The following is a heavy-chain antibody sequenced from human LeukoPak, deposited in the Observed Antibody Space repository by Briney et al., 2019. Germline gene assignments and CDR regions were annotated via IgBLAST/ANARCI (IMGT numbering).Heavy chain of an antibody. Sequence: GGSLRLSCAASGFTVSNTYMSWVRQAPGKGLEWVSVTYSSGGTFYSESVKGRFTISRDYSKNTLYLQMNSLRVDDTAVYYCAKDSSGPAFWGQGTLVTVSS. D-gene: IGHD6-19*01. V-gene: IGHV3-53*01. CDR3: AKDSSGPAF. CDR1: GFTVSNTY. CDR2: TYSSGGT. J-gene: IGHJ4*02.